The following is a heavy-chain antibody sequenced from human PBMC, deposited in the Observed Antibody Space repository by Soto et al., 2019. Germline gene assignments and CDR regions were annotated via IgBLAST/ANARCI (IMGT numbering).Heavy chain of an antibody. J-gene: IGHJ4*02. CDR2: INAGNGNT. Sequence: ASVKVSCKASGYTFTRYAMHWVRQAPGQRLEWMGWINAGNGNTKYSQKFQGRVTITADESTSTAYMELSSLRSEDTAVYYCARDQRGFDYWGQGTLVTV. CDR1: GYTFTRYA. CDR3: ARDQRGFDY. V-gene: IGHV1-3*01.